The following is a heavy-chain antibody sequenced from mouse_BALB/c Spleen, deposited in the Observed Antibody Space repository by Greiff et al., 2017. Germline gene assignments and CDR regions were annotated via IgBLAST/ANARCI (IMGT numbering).Heavy chain of an antibody. Sequence: EVQLQQSGPELGKPGASVKISCKASGYSFTGYNMYWVKQSHRKSLEWIGYIDPYNGGTSYNQKSKGKATLTVDKSSSTAYMHLNSLTSEDSAIYYCARWGGNWGDAMDYWGQGTSVTVSS. CDR3: ARWGGNWGDAMDY. CDR2: IDPYNGGT. J-gene: IGHJ4*01. D-gene: IGHD4-1*01. V-gene: IGHV1S135*01. CDR1: GYSFTGYN.